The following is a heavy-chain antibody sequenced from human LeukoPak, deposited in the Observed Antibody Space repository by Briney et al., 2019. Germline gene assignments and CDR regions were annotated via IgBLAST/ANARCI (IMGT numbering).Heavy chain of an antibody. V-gene: IGHV3-23*01. CDR1: GFTFSSYA. J-gene: IGHJ4*02. CDR3: AKDLYSGYDLAYYFDY. Sequence: GGSLRLSCAASGFTFSSYAMSWVRQAPGKGLEWVSAISGSGGSTYYADSVKGRFTISRDNSKNTLYLQMNSLRAEDTAAYYCAKDLYSGYDLAYYFDYWGQGTLVTVSS. D-gene: IGHD5-12*01. CDR2: ISGSGGST.